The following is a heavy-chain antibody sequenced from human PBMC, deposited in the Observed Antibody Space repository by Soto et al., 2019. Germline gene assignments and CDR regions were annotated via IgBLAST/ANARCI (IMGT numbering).Heavy chain of an antibody. D-gene: IGHD2-15*01. CDR1: GFTFSNYW. J-gene: IGHJ6*03. CDR3: ARGDCVGGTCYSLAGSFYYYMDV. CDR2: INSDGSVS. V-gene: IGHV3-74*01. Sequence: EVQLVESGGGLVQPGGSLRLSCAASGFTFSNYWMYWVRQAPGKGLVWVSRINSDGSVSSYADSVKGRLTISRDNVKNTLYLQMESLSAEDTAVYYCARGDCVGGTCYSLAGSFYYYMDVWGKGTTVTVFS.